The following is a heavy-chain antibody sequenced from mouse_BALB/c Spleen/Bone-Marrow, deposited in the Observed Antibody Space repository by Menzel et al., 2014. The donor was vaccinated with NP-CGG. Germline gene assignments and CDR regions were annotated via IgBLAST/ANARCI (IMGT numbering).Heavy chain of an antibody. CDR1: GYTFTDHA. J-gene: IGHJ2*01. CDR2: ISPGNGDI. CDR3: RRSVGNPFDH. D-gene: IGHD2-1*01. Sequence: LVESDAELVKPGASVKISCKASGYTFTDHAIHWVKQKPEQGLEWIGYISPGNGDIKYSEKFKGKATLTADKSSSTAYMQLSGLTSEDSAVYICRRSVGNPFDHWGQGTTLTVSS. V-gene: IGHV1S53*02.